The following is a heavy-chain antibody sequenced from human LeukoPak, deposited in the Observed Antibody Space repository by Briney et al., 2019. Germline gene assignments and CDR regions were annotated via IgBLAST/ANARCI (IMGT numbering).Heavy chain of an antibody. CDR1: GFTVSSDY. CDR2: ISSGGST. V-gene: IGHV3-53*01. Sequence: GGSLRLSCAASGFTVSSDYMSWVRQAPGKGLEWVSLISSGGSTYYADSVKGRFTISRDNSKNTLYLQVNSLRAEDTAVYYCARAEYDSSLGFGYWGQGTLVTVSS. CDR3: ARAEYDSSLGFGY. D-gene: IGHD3-22*01. J-gene: IGHJ4*02.